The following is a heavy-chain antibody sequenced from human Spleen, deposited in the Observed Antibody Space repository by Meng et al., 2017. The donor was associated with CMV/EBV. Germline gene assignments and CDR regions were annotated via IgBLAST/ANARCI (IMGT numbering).Heavy chain of an antibody. V-gene: IGHV4-4*02. CDR3: ATTSGYGSGSYYK. J-gene: IGHJ4*02. CDR2: IYHGGNT. D-gene: IGHD3-10*01. Sequence: VSGGSISTNNWWSWARQPPGKGLEWIGEIYHGGNTNYNPSLKTRVTISVDKSKNQFSLKLSSVTAADTAIYYCATTSGYGSGSYYKWGQGTLVTVSS. CDR1: GGSISTNNW.